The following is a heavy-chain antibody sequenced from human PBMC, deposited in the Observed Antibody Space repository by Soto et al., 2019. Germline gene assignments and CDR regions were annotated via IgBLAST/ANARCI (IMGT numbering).Heavy chain of an antibody. CDR1: GGSFSGYY. CDR3: ARSTLLRYFDWSPYYYYMDV. J-gene: IGHJ6*03. CDR2: INHSGST. V-gene: IGHV4-34*01. D-gene: IGHD3-9*01. Sequence: SETLSLTCAVYGGSFSGYYWSWIRQPPGKGLEWIGEINHSGSTNYNPSLKSRVTISVDTSKNQFSLKLSSVTAADTAVYYCARSTLLRYFDWSPYYYYMDVWGKGTTVTVSS.